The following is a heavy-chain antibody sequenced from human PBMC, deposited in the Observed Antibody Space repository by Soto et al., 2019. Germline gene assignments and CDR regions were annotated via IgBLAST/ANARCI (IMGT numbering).Heavy chain of an antibody. Sequence: EVQLVESGGGLVQPGGSLRLSCAASGFTFSDHYMDWVRQAPGKGLEWIGRVRAKGDSYSTEYAASVKGRFSISRDDLKNSVYLQMNNLESEDTAVYYCTRVRGYVGSEFGNSFDYWGQGTRVTVSS. J-gene: IGHJ4*02. V-gene: IGHV3-72*01. CDR3: TRVRGYVGSEFGNSFDY. D-gene: IGHD5-12*01. CDR1: GFTFSDHY. CDR2: VRAKGDSYST.